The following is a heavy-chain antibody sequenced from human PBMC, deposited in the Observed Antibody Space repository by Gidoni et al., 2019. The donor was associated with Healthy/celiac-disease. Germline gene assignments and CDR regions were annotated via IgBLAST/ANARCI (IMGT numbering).Heavy chain of an antibody. V-gene: IGHV1-58*01. Sequence: QMARVPAGPEVKKHGPSGKVSCKASGFTCTRSAVQRVRHARRQRHEWRGWIVVGSGNTNYAQKFQERVTITRDMSTSTGYIELRSLRSEDTAVYYGAAECKQWLVFDYWGQGTLVTFSS. CDR1: GFTCTRSA. CDR2: IVVGSGNT. D-gene: IGHD6-19*01. CDR3: AAECKQWLVFDY. J-gene: IGHJ4*02.